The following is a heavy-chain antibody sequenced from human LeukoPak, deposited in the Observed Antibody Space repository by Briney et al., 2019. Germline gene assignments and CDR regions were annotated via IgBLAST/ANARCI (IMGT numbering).Heavy chain of an antibody. CDR2: IYPDDSDT. Sequence: GESLKISCKGSGYSFTSYWIGWVRQMPGEGLEWMGVIYPDDSDTRYSPSFQGQVTISADKSISTAYLQWSSLKASDTAMYYCARQVPYYYGSGINRAFDIWGQGTMVTVSS. CDR3: ARQVPYYYGSGINRAFDI. CDR1: GYSFTSYW. V-gene: IGHV5-51*01. J-gene: IGHJ3*02. D-gene: IGHD3-10*01.